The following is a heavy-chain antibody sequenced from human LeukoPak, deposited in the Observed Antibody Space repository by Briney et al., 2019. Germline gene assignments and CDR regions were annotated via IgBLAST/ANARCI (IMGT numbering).Heavy chain of an antibody. Sequence: GESLKISCKGSGYSFTNSWIGWVRQMPGKGLEWMGVVYPGDSDTRYSPSFQGQVTISADKSISTAYLQWSSLKASDTAMYYCARWGHRDGEYYFDYWGQGTLVTVSS. CDR2: VYPGDSDT. D-gene: IGHD5-24*01. CDR1: GYSFTNSW. J-gene: IGHJ4*02. V-gene: IGHV5-51*01. CDR3: ARWGHRDGEYYFDY.